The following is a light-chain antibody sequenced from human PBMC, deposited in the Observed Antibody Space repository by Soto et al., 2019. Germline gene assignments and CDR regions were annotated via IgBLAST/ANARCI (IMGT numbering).Light chain of an antibody. V-gene: IGKV3-20*01. Sequence: EILLTQSPGTLSLSPGERATLSCRASQSVSSSYLAWYQQTPGQAPRLLIYGASSRATGIPDRFSGSGSGTDFTLTISRLEPEDSAVYYCQQYGSSPCTFGQGTQVEIK. CDR1: QSVSSSY. CDR2: GAS. CDR3: QQYGSSPCT. J-gene: IGKJ5*01.